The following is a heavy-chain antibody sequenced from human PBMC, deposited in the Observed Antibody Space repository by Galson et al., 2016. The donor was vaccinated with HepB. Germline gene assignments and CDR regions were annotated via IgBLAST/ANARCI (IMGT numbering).Heavy chain of an antibody. V-gene: IGHV3-7*01. CDR3: AREARGGSGWFFDH. J-gene: IGHJ4*02. D-gene: IGHD6-19*01. Sequence: SLRLSCAASGFKFSSNWMSWVRQAPGKGLEWVANTKQDGSEKYYVDSVKGRFFIFRDNDKNSLFMEMNSLRAEDTAVYYCAREARGGSGWFFDHWGQGALVAVSS. CDR1: GFKFSSNW. CDR2: TKQDGSEK.